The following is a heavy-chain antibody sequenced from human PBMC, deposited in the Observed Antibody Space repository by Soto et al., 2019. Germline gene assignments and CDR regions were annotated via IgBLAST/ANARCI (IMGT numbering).Heavy chain of an antibody. D-gene: IGHD4-17*01. CDR3: ARLATVTPPYYFDY. J-gene: IGHJ4*02. CDR2: INPNGGST. Sequence: ASVKVSCKASGYTFISFYVHWGRQAPGQGLEWMGVINPNGGSTDYAQKFQGRVTMTRDTSTSTVYLELSSLRSEDTAVYYCARLATVTPPYYFDYWGQGTLVTVSS. V-gene: IGHV1-46*01. CDR1: GYTFISFY.